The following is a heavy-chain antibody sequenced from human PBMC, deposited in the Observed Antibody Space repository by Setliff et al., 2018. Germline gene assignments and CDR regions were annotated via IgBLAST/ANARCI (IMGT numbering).Heavy chain of an antibody. CDR1: GYTFTSYG. J-gene: IGHJ4*02. CDR2: XXXXXXXX. CDR3: ARNRYSGYDWIEDNTYYFDY. D-gene: IGHD5-12*01. V-gene: IGHV1-18*01. Sequence: ASVKVSCKASGYTFTSYGISWVRQAPXQGXXXXXXXXXXXXXXXXXXXXQGRVTXXTDTSTSTAYMELRSLRSDDTAVYYCARNRYSGYDWIEDNTYYFDYWGQGTLVTVSS.